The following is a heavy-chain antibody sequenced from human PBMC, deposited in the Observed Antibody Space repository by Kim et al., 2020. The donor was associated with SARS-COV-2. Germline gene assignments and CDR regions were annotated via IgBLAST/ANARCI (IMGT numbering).Heavy chain of an antibody. J-gene: IGHJ4*02. CDR2: IYHSGST. Sequence: SETLSLTCAVSGGSISSGGYSWSWIRQPPGKGLEWIGYIYHSGSTYYNPSLKSRVTISVDRSKNQFSLKLSSVTAADTAVYYCARCRITSQNIVIRSGHFDYWGQGTLVTVSP. CDR3: ARCRITSQNIVIRSGHFDY. D-gene: IGHD3-16*02. V-gene: IGHV4-30-2*01. CDR1: GGSISSGGYS.